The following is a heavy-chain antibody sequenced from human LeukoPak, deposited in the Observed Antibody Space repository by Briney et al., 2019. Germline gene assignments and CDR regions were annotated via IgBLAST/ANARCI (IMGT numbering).Heavy chain of an antibody. D-gene: IGHD6-19*01. J-gene: IGHJ4*02. CDR3: AGGAYSSGWYNYFDY. Sequence: GRSLRLSCAASGFTFSSYGMHWVRQAPGKRLEWVAVISYDGSNKYYADSVKGRFTISRDNSKNTLYLQMNSLRAEDTAVYYCAGGAYSSGWYNYFDYWGQGTLVTVSS. CDR1: GFTFSSYG. V-gene: IGHV3-30*03. CDR2: ISYDGSNK.